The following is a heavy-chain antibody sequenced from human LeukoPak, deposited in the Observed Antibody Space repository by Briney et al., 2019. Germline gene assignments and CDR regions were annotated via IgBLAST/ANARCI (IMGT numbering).Heavy chain of an antibody. CDR3: ARDGYFEL. V-gene: IGHV1-18*01. CDR1: GYTFTTHG. Sequence: ASVKFSCNASGYTFTTHGIAWVRQAPGQGLEWMGWISAHNGNTNYAQSLQGRGTMTTDTSTNTAYIELRSLRSDDTAVYYCARDGYFELWGRGTLVTVSS. CDR2: ISAHNGNT. J-gene: IGHJ2*01.